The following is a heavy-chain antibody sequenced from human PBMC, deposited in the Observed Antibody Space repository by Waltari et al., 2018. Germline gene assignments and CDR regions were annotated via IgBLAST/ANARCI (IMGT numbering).Heavy chain of an antibody. CDR1: GFTFSSYA. CDR3: AKGRITAVARTAFGY. V-gene: IGHV3-23*04. CDR2: IMAIVGST. Sequence: EVQLVESGGGLVQPGGSLRLSCAASGFTFSSYAMSWVRQAPGKGLEWVSAIMAIVGSTYYAHSVQGRFTISRDKSKNTLYLQMNSLRSEDTAVYYCAKGRITAVARTAFGYWGQGTLVTVSS. J-gene: IGHJ4*02. D-gene: IGHD2-21*02.